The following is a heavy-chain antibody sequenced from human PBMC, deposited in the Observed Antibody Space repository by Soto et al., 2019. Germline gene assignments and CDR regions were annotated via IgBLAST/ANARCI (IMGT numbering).Heavy chain of an antibody. CDR3: ARDSRGYYFDY. CDR2: IHYSGGT. J-gene: IGHJ4*02. Sequence: SETLSLTCTVSGGSISTDGHYWSWIRQHPGKDLKWIGYIHYSGGTYYNPSLGSRVLISVDTSKNQYSLNLYSLTAADTAVYYCARDSRGYYFDYWGQGTLVTVSS. V-gene: IGHV4-31*03. CDR1: GGSISTDGHY. D-gene: IGHD3-10*01.